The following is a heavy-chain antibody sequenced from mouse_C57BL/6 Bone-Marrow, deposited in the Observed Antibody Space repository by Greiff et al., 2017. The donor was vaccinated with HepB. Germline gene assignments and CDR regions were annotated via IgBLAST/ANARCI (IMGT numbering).Heavy chain of an antibody. J-gene: IGHJ1*03. V-gene: IGHV1-55*01. CDR3: ARGDYGISPSYWYFDV. Sequence: QVQLQQPGAELVKPGASVKMSCKASGYTFTSYWITWVKQRPGQGLEWIGDIYPGSGSTNYNEKCKRKATLTVDTSSSTAYMQLSSLTSEDSAVYYCARGDYGISPSYWYFDVWGTGPTVTVSS. CDR2: IYPGSGST. D-gene: IGHD1-1*01. CDR1: GYTFTSYW.